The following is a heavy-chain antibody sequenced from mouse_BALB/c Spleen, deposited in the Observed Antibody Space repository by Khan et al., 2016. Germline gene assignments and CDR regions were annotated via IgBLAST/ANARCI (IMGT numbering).Heavy chain of an antibody. CDR3: EEDYYGSNWCAY. J-gene: IGHJ3*01. Sequence: QLVQSGPELKKPGETVKISCKASGYTFTNYGMNWVKQAPGKGLKWMGWINTNTGEPTYAEEFKGRFAFPLETSASTAYLQINNLKNEDTATNFCEEDYYGSNWCAYWGQGTLVTVSA. CDR2: INTNTGEP. CDR1: GYTFTNYG. V-gene: IGHV9-3*02. D-gene: IGHD1-1*01.